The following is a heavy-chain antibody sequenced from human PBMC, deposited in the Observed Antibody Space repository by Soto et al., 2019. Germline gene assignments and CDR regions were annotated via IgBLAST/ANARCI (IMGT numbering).Heavy chain of an antibody. D-gene: IGHD3-10*01. CDR1: GGSISTGGYY. CDR2: IYYSGSA. CDR3: ARFYYASGSLIVRAPDY. V-gene: IGHV4-31*03. J-gene: IGHJ4*02. Sequence: QVQLQESGPGLVKPSQTLSLTCTVSGGSISTGGYYWSWIRQHPGKGLEWIGYIYYSGSAYYNPSLQSRLTMSVDTSKSQFSLKLNSVTAADTAVYYCARFYYASGSLIVRAPDYWGQGTLVTVSS.